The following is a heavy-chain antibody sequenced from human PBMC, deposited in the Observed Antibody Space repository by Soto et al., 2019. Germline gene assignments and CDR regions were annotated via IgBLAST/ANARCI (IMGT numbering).Heavy chain of an antibody. Sequence: QPGGSLRLSCAASGFTFSSYAMHWVRQAPGKGLEWVAVISYDGSNKYYADSVKGRFTISRDNSKNTLYLQMNSLRAEDTAVYYCAREGYRTNGVCRTENWFDPWGQGTLVTVSS. J-gene: IGHJ5*02. CDR2: ISYDGSNK. V-gene: IGHV3-30-3*01. CDR3: AREGYRTNGVCRTENWFDP. D-gene: IGHD2-8*01. CDR1: GFTFSSYA.